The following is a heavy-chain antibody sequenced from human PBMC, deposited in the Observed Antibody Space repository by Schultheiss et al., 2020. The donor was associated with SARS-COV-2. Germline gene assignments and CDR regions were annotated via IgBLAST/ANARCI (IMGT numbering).Heavy chain of an antibody. CDR1: GGSISSSSYY. Sequence: SETLSLTCTVSGGSISSSSYYWGWIRQPPGKGLEWIGSIYYSGSTYYNPSLKSRVTISVDTSKNQFSLKLSSVTAADTAVYYCARLGPSSPWFDHWGQGTQVTVSS. CDR3: ARLGPSSPWFDH. V-gene: IGHV4-39*01. CDR2: IYYSGST. D-gene: IGHD2-2*01. J-gene: IGHJ5*02.